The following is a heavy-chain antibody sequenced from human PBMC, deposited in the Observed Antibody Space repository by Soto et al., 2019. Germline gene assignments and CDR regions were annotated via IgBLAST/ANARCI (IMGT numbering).Heavy chain of an antibody. CDR2: IIPILGIA. V-gene: IGHV1-69*08. CDR1: GGTFSSYT. Sequence: QVQLVQSGAEVKKPGSSVKVSCKASGGTFSSYTISWVRQAPGQGLEWMGRIIPILGIANYAQKFQGRVTITADKSTSTAYMELSGLRAEDTAVYYCARDSGYCSGGSCQLEGPMDYWGQGTLVTVSS. CDR3: ARDSGYCSGGSCQLEGPMDY. J-gene: IGHJ4*02. D-gene: IGHD2-15*01.